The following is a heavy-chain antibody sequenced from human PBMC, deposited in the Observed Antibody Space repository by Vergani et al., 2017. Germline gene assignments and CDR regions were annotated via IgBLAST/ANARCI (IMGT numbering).Heavy chain of an antibody. CDR1: GFSLSTSGMR. V-gene: IGHV2-70*04. J-gene: IGHJ4*02. CDR2: IDWDDDK. Sequence: QVTLKESGPALVKPTQTLTLTCTFAGFSLSTSGMRVSWIRQPPGKALEWLARIDWDDDKFYSTSLKTRLTISKDTSKNQVVLTMTNMDPVDTATYYCARSSNWGSTGFDYWGQGTLVTVSS. CDR3: ARSSNWGSTGFDY. D-gene: IGHD7-27*01.